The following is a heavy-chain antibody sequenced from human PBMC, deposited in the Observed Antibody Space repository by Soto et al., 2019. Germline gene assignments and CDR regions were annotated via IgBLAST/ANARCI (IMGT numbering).Heavy chain of an antibody. CDR2: INAGNGNT. D-gene: IGHD2-21*02. CDR3: ARSIVVVTALDY. Sequence: QVPLVQSGAEEKKPGASVKVSCKASGYTFTSYAMHWVRQAPGQRLEWMGWINAGNGNTKYSQKFQGRVTITRDTSASRAYMELSSLRSEDTAVYYCARSIVVVTALDYWGQGTLVTVSS. V-gene: IGHV1-3*05. CDR1: GYTFTSYA. J-gene: IGHJ4*02.